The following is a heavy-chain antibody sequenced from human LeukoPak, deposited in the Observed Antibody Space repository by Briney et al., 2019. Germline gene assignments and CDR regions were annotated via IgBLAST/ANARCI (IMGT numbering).Heavy chain of an antibody. CDR2: IIPIFGTA. D-gene: IGHD1-26*01. V-gene: IGHV1-69*06. Sequence: ASVKVSCKASGGTFSSYAISWVRQAPGQGLEWMGGIIPIFGTANYAQKFQGRVTITADKSTSTAYMELSSLRSEDTAVYYCARTASGGSYTNWFDPWGQGTLVTVSS. CDR3: ARTASGGSYTNWFDP. J-gene: IGHJ5*02. CDR1: GGTFSSYA.